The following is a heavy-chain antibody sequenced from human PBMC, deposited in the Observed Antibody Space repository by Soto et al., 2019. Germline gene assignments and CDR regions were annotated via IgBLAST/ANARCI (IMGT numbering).Heavy chain of an antibody. Sequence: PGGSRRLSCAASGFTFSDYYMSWIRQAPWKGLEWVSYISSSGSTIYYADSVKGRFTISRDNAKNSLYLQMNSLRAEDTAVYYCARDQRLRYFDWLSFGAFDIWGQGTMVTVSS. CDR3: ARDQRLRYFDWLSFGAFDI. V-gene: IGHV3-11*01. D-gene: IGHD3-9*01. CDR1: GFTFSDYY. J-gene: IGHJ3*02. CDR2: ISSSGSTI.